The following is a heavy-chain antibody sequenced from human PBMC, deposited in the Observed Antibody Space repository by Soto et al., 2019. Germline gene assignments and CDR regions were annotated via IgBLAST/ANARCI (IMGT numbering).Heavy chain of an antibody. CDR1: GGSISSSSYY. V-gene: IGHV4-39*01. Sequence: SETLSLTCTVSGGSISSSSYYWGWIRQPPGKGLEWIGSIYYSGSTYYNPSLKSRVTISVDTSKNQFSLKLSSVTAADTAVYYCASLRSGYCINGVCFGFDYWGQGTLVTVSS. J-gene: IGHJ4*02. D-gene: IGHD2-8*01. CDR3: ASLRSGYCINGVCFGFDY. CDR2: IYYSGST.